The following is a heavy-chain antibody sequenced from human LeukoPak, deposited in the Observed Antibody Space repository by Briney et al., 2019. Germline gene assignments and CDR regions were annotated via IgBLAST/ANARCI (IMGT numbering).Heavy chain of an antibody. V-gene: IGHV4-39*07. J-gene: IGHJ4*02. CDR3: ARDPIIAAYDY. CDR1: GGSISSSSYY. CDR2: IYYSGST. D-gene: IGHD6-6*01. Sequence: SETLSLTCTVSGGSISSSSYYWGWIRQPPGKGLEWIGSIYYSGSTYYNPSLKSRVTISVDTSKNQFSLKLSSVTAADTAVYYCARDPIIAAYDYWGQGTLVTVS.